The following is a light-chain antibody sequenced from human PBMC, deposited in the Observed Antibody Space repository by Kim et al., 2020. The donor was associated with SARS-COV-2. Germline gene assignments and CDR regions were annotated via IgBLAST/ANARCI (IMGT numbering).Light chain of an antibody. CDR2: AAS. CDR3: QQSYGTPPT. Sequence: SASVGDRVTITCRASQSLSRYLNWYQQKPGKAPKLLISAASSLQSGVPSRFSGSGSGTDFTLTHSSLQPEDFATYYCQQSYGTPPTFGQGTKLEI. J-gene: IGKJ2*01. V-gene: IGKV1-39*01. CDR1: QSLSRY.